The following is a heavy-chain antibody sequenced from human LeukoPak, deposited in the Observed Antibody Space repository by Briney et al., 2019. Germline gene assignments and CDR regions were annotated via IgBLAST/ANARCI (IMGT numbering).Heavy chain of an antibody. J-gene: IGHJ4*02. D-gene: IGHD6-19*01. Sequence: GGSLRLSCAASGFTFDDYGMSWVRQAPGKGLEWVSGVSAINWNGGSTGYADSVKGRFTISRDNAKNSLYLQMSSLRAEDTAFYFCARDRASGWYRGDYDYWGQGTLVTVSS. CDR3: ARDRASGWYRGDYDY. V-gene: IGHV3-20*04. CDR1: GFTFDDYG. CDR2: INWNGGST.